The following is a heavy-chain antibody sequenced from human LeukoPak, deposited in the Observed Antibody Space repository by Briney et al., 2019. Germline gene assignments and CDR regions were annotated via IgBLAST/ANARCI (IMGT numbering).Heavy chain of an antibody. J-gene: IGHJ3*02. CDR1: GFTISSHS. Sequence: PGGSLRLSCVVSGFTISSHSMNWVRQAPGKGLEWVSSISENSKDIFYVDSVKGRFTISRDNAKSSLYLQMNSLRADDTAVYYCARELDEAFDIWGQGTMVTVSS. CDR3: ARELDEAFDI. V-gene: IGHV3-21*01. D-gene: IGHD6-6*01. CDR2: ISENSKDI.